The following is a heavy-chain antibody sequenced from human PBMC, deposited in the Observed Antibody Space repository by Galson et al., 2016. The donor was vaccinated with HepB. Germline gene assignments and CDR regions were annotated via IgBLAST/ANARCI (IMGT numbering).Heavy chain of an antibody. CDR2: IKQDGTDK. V-gene: IGHV3-7*03. J-gene: IGHJ1*01. Sequence: SLRLSCAASGFLFSGYSMTWVRQAPGKGLEWVANIKQDGTDKYYLDSVEGRFTISRDNSKNTLYLQMNSLRAEDTAMYFCAHRGPATRPGSGSFFDVWGQGTLVTVSS. CDR3: AHRGPATRPGSGSFFDV. D-gene: IGHD1-14*01. CDR1: GFLFSGYS.